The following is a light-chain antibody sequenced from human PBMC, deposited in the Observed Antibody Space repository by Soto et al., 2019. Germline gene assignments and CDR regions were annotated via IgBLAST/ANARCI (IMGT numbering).Light chain of an antibody. Sequence: DIQMTQSPSSLSASVGDRVTISCQASQDISNYLNWYQQKPGKAPKLLIYDASNLETGVPSRFSGSGSGTDFTLTINGLQPEDFATYYCQQNYISLRATFGQGTRLEIK. CDR2: DAS. CDR1: QDISNY. CDR3: QQNYISLRAT. J-gene: IGKJ5*01. V-gene: IGKV1-39*01.